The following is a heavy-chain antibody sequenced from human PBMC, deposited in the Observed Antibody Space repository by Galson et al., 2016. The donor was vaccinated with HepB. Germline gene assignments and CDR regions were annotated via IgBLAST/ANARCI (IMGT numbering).Heavy chain of an antibody. CDR2: IIPMFGAP. D-gene: IGHD3-3*01. CDR3: ATTGTSDFWSGPNDY. Sequence: SCKASGGIFSSYAISWVRQAPGQGLEWMGGIIPMFGAPSLAQRFRGRVTISADESTITAYMELSSLRSEDTAVYYCATTGTSDFWSGPNDYWGQGTLITVSS. J-gene: IGHJ4*02. CDR1: GGIFSSYA. V-gene: IGHV1-69*01.